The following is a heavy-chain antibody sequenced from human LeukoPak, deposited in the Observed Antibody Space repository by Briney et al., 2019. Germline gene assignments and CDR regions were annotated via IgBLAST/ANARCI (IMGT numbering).Heavy chain of an antibody. D-gene: IGHD6-13*01. CDR3: ARGIEAAGSLFDY. CDR2: ISSSGSTI. CDR1: GFNFSGYW. V-gene: IGHV3-11*04. Sequence: GGSLRLSCAASGFNFSGYWMSWVRQAPGKGLEWVSYISSSGSTIYYADSVRGRFTISRDNAKNSLYLQMNSLRAEDTAVYYCARGIEAAGSLFDYWGQGTLVTVSS. J-gene: IGHJ4*02.